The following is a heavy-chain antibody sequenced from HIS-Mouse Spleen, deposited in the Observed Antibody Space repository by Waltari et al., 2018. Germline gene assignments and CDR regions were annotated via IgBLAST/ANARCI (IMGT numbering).Heavy chain of an antibody. CDR3: ARKNYFDY. J-gene: IGHJ4*02. CDR2: ISYDGSNK. CDR1: GFTFIRSA. V-gene: IGHV3-30*04. Sequence: QVQLVESGGGVVQPGRSLRLSGAASGFTFIRSARHWVRKAPGKGLEWVAVISYDGSNKYYADSVKGRFTISRDNSKNTLYLQMNSLRAEDTAVYYCARKNYFDYWGQGTLVTVSS.